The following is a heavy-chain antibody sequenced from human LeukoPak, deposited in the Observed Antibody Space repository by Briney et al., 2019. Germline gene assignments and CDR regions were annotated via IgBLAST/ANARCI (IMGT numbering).Heavy chain of an antibody. CDR2: IYYSGST. CDR1: GGSISSSRYY. Sequence: PSETLSLTCTVSGGSISSSRYYWAWIRQPPGKGLEWIGSIYYSGSTYYDPSLKSRVTISVDTSKNQFSLKLSSVTAADTAVYYCASQIVGSGNYYNFDYWGQGTLVTVSS. J-gene: IGHJ4*02. D-gene: IGHD3-10*01. CDR3: ASQIVGSGNYYNFDY. V-gene: IGHV4-39*01.